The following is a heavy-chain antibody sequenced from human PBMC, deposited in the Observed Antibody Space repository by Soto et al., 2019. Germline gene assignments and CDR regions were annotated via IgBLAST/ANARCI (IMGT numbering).Heavy chain of an antibody. CDR2: IWYHGRSQ. Sequence: QVQLVESGGGVVQPGRSLRLSCEATGFNFSSYGMHWVRQAPGKGLEWVAVIWYHGRSQFYSDSVQSRFTISRDNSKKTLYLHMNSLRAEDTAVYYCARWGRDMDVWGQGTTVTVSS. CDR1: GFNFSSYG. V-gene: IGHV3-33*01. J-gene: IGHJ6*02. D-gene: IGHD3-16*01. CDR3: ARWGRDMDV.